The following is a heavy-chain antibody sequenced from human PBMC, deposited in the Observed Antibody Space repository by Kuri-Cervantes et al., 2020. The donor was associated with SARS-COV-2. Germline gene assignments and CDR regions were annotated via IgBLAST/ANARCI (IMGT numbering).Heavy chain of an antibody. CDR1: GFTFSTYA. V-gene: IGHV3-30*04. CDR2: ISYDGSNK. CDR3: ARDLIAPYQLLFRYYYGMDV. Sequence: GGSLRLSCAASGFTFSTYAMHWVRQAPGKGLEWVAVISYDGSNKYYADSVKGRFTISRDNSKNTLFLQMNSLRAEDTAVYYCARDLIAPYQLLFRYYYGMDVWGQGTTVTVSS. D-gene: IGHD2-2*01. J-gene: IGHJ6*02.